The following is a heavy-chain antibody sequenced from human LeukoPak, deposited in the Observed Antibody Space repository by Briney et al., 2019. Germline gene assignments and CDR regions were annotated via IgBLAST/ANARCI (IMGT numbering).Heavy chain of an antibody. V-gene: IGHV3-23*01. D-gene: IGHD6-19*01. CDR1: GFSFNGYA. CDR3: TKDLMTGFSSGWYLAY. CDR2: TGGSDDNT. J-gene: IGHJ4*02. Sequence: GGSLRLSCEGSGFSFNGYAMSWVRQAPGKGLEWVAVTGGSDDNTHYADSVKGRFSISRDTSENRLFLQMNSLRPNDSALYYCTKDLMTGFSSGWYLAYWGQGTLVTVSS.